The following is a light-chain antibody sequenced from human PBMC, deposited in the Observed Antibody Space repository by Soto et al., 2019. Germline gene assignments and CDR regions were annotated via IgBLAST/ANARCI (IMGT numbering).Light chain of an antibody. CDR2: DVS. Sequence: QSVLTQPRSVSGSPGQSVTISCTGTSSDVGGYNYVSWYQQHPGKAPKLRIYDVSKRPSGVPDRFSGSKSGNTASLTISGLQAEDEADYSCCSYAGSYTYVFGTGTKVTVL. V-gene: IGLV2-11*01. J-gene: IGLJ1*01. CDR3: CSYAGSYTYV. CDR1: SSDVGGYNY.